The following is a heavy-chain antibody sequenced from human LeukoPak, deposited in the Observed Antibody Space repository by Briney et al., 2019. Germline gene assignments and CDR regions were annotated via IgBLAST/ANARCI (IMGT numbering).Heavy chain of an antibody. CDR2: INPRGGST. D-gene: IGHD3-22*01. V-gene: IGHV1-46*01. Sequence: GASVKVSCKASGYSFTGYYMHWVRQAPGQGLEWMGIINPRGGSTIYAQDFQGRVTLTRDTSTSTVYMELSSLRSEDTAVYYCARRYYDNSGHSYGYYFDYWGQGTLVTVSS. CDR3: ARRYYDNSGHSYGYYFDY. CDR1: GYSFTGYY. J-gene: IGHJ4*02.